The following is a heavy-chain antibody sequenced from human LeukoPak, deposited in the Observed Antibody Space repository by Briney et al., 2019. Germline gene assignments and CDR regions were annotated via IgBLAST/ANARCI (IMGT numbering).Heavy chain of an antibody. CDR3: ATEERYYGSGSYFGYYYYYMDV. D-gene: IGHD3-10*01. J-gene: IGHJ6*03. CDR1: GFTFSSYW. CDR2: IKQDGSEK. V-gene: IGHV3-7*01. Sequence: GGSLRLSCAASGFTFSSYWMSWVRQAQGKGLEWVANIKQDGSEKYYVDSVKGRFTISRDNAKNSLYLQMNSLRAEDTAVYYCATEERYYGSGSYFGYYYYYMDVWGKGTTVTISS.